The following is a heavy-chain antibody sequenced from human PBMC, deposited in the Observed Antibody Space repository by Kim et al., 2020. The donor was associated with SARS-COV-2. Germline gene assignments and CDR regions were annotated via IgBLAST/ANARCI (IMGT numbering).Heavy chain of an antibody. Sequence: TTEYAASVKGRFTISRDDSKNSLYLQMNSLKTEDTAVYYCAGGVGATEDYWGQGTLVTVSS. V-gene: IGHV3-72*01. D-gene: IGHD1-26*01. CDR3: AGGVGATEDY. CDR2: TT. J-gene: IGHJ4*02.